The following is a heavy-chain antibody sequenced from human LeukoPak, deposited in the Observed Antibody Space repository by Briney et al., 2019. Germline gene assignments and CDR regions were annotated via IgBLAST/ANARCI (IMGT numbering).Heavy chain of an antibody. J-gene: IGHJ2*01. V-gene: IGHV4-4*07. CDR3: ARVGVPALNSYWYFDL. CDR1: GGSISSYY. D-gene: IGHD2-2*01. CDR2: IYTSGST. Sequence: SETLSLTCTVSGGSISSYYWSWIRQPAGKGLEWIGRIYTSGSTNYNPSLKSRVTMSVDTSKNQFSLKLSSVTAADTAVYYCARVGVPALNSYWYFDLWGRGTLVTVSS.